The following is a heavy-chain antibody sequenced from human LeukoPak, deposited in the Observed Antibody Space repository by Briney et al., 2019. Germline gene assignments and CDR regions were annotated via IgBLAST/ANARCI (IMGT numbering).Heavy chain of an antibody. CDR1: GFTFATYA. Sequence: GGSLRLSCAASGFTFATYAMSWVRQAPGKGLEGVSGISSSGGSTYYADSVKGRFTISRDNSKNTLYLQMNSLRAEDTAIFYCAKGGYDFVWGSHDIWGQGTMVTVSS. CDR2: ISSSGGST. CDR3: AKGGYDFVWGSHDI. V-gene: IGHV3-23*01. J-gene: IGHJ3*02. D-gene: IGHD3-16*01.